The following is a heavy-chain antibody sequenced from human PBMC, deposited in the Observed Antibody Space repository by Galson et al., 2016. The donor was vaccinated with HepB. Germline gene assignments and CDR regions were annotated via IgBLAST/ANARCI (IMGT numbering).Heavy chain of an antibody. CDR3: AGWTVYDANDYGRLWEQDGFDI. J-gene: IGHJ3*02. D-gene: IGHD3-16*01. CDR1: GYTFTNYW. CDR2: IHPRDSDT. V-gene: IGHV5-51*01. Sequence: QSGAEVKKPGESLTISCKGSGYTFTNYWVGWLRQMPGKGLEWMGIIHPRDSDTRYSPSFQGQVSISADKSISSVYLQWSSLKAADTAVYYCAGWTVYDANDYGRLWEQDGFDIWGQGTMVTVSS.